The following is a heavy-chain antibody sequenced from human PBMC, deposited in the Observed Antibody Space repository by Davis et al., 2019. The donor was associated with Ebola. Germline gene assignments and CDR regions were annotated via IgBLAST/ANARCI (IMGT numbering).Heavy chain of an antibody. CDR1: GFTFSSYA. CDR3: ARAPYYDFWSELDY. J-gene: IGHJ4*02. Sequence: GESLKISCAASGFTFSSYAMHWVRQAPGKGLEWVAVIWYDGSNKYYADSVKGRFTISRDNSKNTLYLQMNSLRAEDTAVYYCARAPYYDFWSELDYWGQGTLVTVSS. D-gene: IGHD3-3*01. V-gene: IGHV3-33*08. CDR2: IWYDGSNK.